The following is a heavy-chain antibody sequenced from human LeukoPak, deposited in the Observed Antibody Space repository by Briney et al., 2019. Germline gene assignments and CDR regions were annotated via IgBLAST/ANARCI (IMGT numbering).Heavy chain of an antibody. V-gene: IGHV3-74*01. J-gene: IGHJ4*02. CDR1: GFTFSRYW. CDR3: ATKQWLAPPPDS. CDR2: INTDGTVA. D-gene: IGHD6-19*01. Sequence: GGSLRLSCAASGFTFSRYWMLWVRQAPGKGLESVSRINTDGTVATYADSVKGRFTVSRDNADNTMFLQMNSVRDEDTAVYYCATKQWLAPPPDSWGQGTPVTVSS.